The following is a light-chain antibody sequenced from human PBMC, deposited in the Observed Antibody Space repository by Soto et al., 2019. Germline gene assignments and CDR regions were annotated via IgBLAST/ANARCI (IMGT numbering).Light chain of an antibody. CDR2: KAS. Sequence: DIQMTQSPSTLSASVGDRDTISCRASQSVSNWLAWYQQKPGKAPKLLINKASRLESGVPSRFSGSGSGTEFTLTISGLQPEDSATYYCQQYNGYPYTFGQGTKLEIK. V-gene: IGKV1-5*03. CDR3: QQYNGYPYT. CDR1: QSVSNW. J-gene: IGKJ2*01.